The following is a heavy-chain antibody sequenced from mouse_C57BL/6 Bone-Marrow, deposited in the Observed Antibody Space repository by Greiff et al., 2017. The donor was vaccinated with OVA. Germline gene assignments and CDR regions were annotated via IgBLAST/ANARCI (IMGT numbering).Heavy chain of an antibody. D-gene: IGHD2-5*01. J-gene: IGHJ2*01. V-gene: IGHV5-6*01. CDR2: ISSGGSYN. CDR1: GFTFSSYG. CDR3: ARHNSIYVGVDY. Sequence: EVHLVESGGDLVKPGGSLKLSCAASGFTFSSYGMSWVRQPPDKRLEWVATISSGGSYNYYPDSVKGRFTISRDNAKNTLYLQMSRLKSEDTAMYYCARHNSIYVGVDYWGQGTTLTVSS.